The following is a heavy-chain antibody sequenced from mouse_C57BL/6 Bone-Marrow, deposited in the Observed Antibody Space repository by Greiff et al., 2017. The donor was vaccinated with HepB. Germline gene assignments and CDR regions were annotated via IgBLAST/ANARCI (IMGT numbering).Heavy chain of an antibody. CDR3: ARLITTVVEYFDV. Sequence: EVMLVESGGGLVQPGGSLKLSCAASGFTFSDYYMYWVRQTPEKRLEWVAYISNGGGSSYYPDTVKGRFTISRDNAKNTLYLQMSRLKSEDTAMYYCARLITTVVEYFDVWGTGTTVTVSS. D-gene: IGHD1-1*01. V-gene: IGHV5-12*01. CDR1: GFTFSDYY. CDR2: ISNGGGSS. J-gene: IGHJ1*03.